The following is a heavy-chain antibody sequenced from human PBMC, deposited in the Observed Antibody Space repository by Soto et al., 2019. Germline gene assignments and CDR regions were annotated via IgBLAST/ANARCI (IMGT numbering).Heavy chain of an antibody. V-gene: IGHV3-30-3*01. Sequence: PGGSLRLSCAASGFTFSSYAMHWVRQAPGKGLEWVAVISYDGSNKYYADSVKGRFTIPRDNSKNTLYLQMNSLRAEDTAVYYCARPFPGTEALDYWGQGTLVTVSS. J-gene: IGHJ4*02. D-gene: IGHD1-1*01. CDR3: ARPFPGTEALDY. CDR2: ISYDGSNK. CDR1: GFTFSSYA.